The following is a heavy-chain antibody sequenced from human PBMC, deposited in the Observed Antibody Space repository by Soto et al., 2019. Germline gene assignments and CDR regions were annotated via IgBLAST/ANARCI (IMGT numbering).Heavy chain of an antibody. CDR1: GYTFTSYG. V-gene: IGHV1-18*01. CDR3: ARIPGTGTYYYYGMDV. CDR2: ISAYNGNT. J-gene: IGHJ6*01. D-gene: IGHD1-7*01. Sequence: GASVKVSCKASGYTFTSYGISWVRQAPGQGLEWMGWISAYNGNTNYAQKLQGRVTMTTDTSTSTAYMELRSLRSGDTAVYYCARIPGTGTYYYYGMDVWGQGTTVTVSS.